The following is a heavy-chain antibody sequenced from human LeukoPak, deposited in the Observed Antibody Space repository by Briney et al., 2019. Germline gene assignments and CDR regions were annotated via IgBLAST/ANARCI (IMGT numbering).Heavy chain of an antibody. J-gene: IGHJ4*02. Sequence: PSETLSLTCAVYGGSFSGYYWSWIRQPPGKGLEWIGEINHSGSTNYNPSLKSRVTISVDTSKNQFSLKLSSVTAADTAVYYCARRGAVVADYWGQGTLVTVSS. D-gene: IGHD2-2*01. CDR3: ARRGAVVADY. CDR1: GGSFSGYY. V-gene: IGHV4-34*01. CDR2: INHSGST.